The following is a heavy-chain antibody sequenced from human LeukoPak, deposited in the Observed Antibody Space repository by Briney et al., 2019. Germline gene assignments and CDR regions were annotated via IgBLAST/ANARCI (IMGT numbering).Heavy chain of an antibody. CDR2: INPNSGGT. CDR3: ARDRADYYDSSGSYLGY. Sequence: ASVKVSCKASGYIFTHYYIHWVRQAPGQGLEWMGWINPNSGGTNYAQKLQGRVTMTTDTSTSTAYMELRSLRSDDTAVYYCARDRADYYDSSGSYLGYWGQGTLVTVSS. J-gene: IGHJ4*02. D-gene: IGHD3-22*01. V-gene: IGHV1-2*02. CDR1: GYIFTHYY.